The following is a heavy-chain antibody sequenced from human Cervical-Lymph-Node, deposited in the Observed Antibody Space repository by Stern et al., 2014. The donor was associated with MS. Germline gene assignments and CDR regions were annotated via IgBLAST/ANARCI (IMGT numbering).Heavy chain of an antibody. CDR3: ARAAGFLDY. Sequence: QVQLAQSGDEVKKPGASVKVSCKTSGYTFTNYGISWVRQAPGQRLEWMGWITPYNCNRNYAQKFQGRVTMTTDTSASTVYMEMTSLRSDDAAVYYCARAAGFLDYWGQGTLVTVSS. CDR2: ITPYNCNR. CDR1: GYTFTNYG. D-gene: IGHD6-19*01. V-gene: IGHV1-18*01. J-gene: IGHJ4*02.